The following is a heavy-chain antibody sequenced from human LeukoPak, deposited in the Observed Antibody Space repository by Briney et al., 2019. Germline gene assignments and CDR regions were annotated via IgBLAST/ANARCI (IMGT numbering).Heavy chain of an antibody. D-gene: IGHD6-13*01. CDR3: ARDRYSSSWYDY. J-gene: IGHJ4*02. CDR2: ISSSSSYI. V-gene: IGHV3-21*01. Sequence: GGSLRLSCAASGVTFSSYSMNWVRQAPGKGLEWVSSISSSSSYIYYADSVKGRFTISRDNAKNSLYQQMNSLRADDTAVYYCARDRYSSSWYDYWGQGTLVTVSS. CDR1: GVTFSSYS.